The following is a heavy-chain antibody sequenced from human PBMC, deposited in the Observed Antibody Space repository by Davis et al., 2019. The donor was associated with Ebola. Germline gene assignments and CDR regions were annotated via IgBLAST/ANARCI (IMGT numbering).Heavy chain of an antibody. J-gene: IGHJ6*04. D-gene: IGHD3-3*01. CDR2: ISGSGGST. Sequence: GESLKISCTDSVITFSSYAMTWVRQAPGKGLEWVSAISGSGGSTYYAGSVKGRFTVSRDNSKKTMYLQMNSLRAEDTAVYYRARSGLSFGVVKYHYGMDVWGKGTTVTVSS. CDR1: VITFSSYA. CDR3: ARSGLSFGVVKYHYGMDV. V-gene: IGHV3-23*01.